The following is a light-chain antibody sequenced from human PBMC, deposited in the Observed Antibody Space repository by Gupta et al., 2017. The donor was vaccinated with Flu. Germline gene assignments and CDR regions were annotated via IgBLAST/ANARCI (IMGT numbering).Light chain of an antibody. CDR2: DNS. V-gene: IGLV3-21*03. CDR1: NVGSKS. CDR3: QVWDRCSDNYV. J-gene: IGLJ1*01. Sequence: KTTSITGTGNNVGSKSFHGYHQNTAQAPVLFFYDNSDRLSGIPERFSGSNSVTTATVTTIRVEAGEEADYYCQVWDRCSDNYVFGTGTKFTVL.